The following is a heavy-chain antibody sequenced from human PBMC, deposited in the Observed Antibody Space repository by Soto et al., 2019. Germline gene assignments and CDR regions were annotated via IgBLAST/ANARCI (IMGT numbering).Heavy chain of an antibody. D-gene: IGHD5-12*01. Sequence: SVKVSCKASGYTFTSYAMHWVRQAPGQRLEWMGWINAGNGNTKYSQKFQGRVTITRDTSANTAYMELSSLRSEDTALYYCARSLSSGYSGPAWFDPWGQGSLVTVSS. J-gene: IGHJ5*02. V-gene: IGHV1-3*01. CDR1: GYTFTSYA. CDR2: INAGNGNT. CDR3: ARSLSSGYSGPAWFDP.